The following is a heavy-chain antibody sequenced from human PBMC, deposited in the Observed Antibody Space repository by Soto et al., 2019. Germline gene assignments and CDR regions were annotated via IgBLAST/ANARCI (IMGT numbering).Heavy chain of an antibody. CDR3: SRVGCSNSKCYTRGMDV. J-gene: IGHJ6*02. V-gene: IGHV4-4*07. CDR1: GGSMSGYY. CDR2: IYSEGTT. D-gene: IGHD2-2*02. Sequence: SETLSLTCTVFGGSMSGYYWSWVRQPAGEGLEWVGRIYSEGTTNYRPSLKSRVTMSLDTSKNQFSLHLRSVTAADTAIYYCSRVGCSNSKCYTRGMDVWGQGTTVTVSS.